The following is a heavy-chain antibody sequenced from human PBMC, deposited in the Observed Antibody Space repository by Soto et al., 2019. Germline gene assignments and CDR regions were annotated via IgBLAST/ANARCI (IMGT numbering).Heavy chain of an antibody. V-gene: IGHV5-51*01. D-gene: IGHD6-19*01. CDR3: ARHSVHTDGSGLDSSDV. CDR2: IYPGDSDT. CDR1: GYSFTSYG. Sequence: GESLKISCKGSGYSFTSYGIGWVRQMPGKGLEWMGIIYPGDSDTRYSPSFQGQVTISADKSISTAYLQWSSLKASDTAMYYCARHSVHTDGSGLDSSDVRGQGPMVTGS. J-gene: IGHJ3*01.